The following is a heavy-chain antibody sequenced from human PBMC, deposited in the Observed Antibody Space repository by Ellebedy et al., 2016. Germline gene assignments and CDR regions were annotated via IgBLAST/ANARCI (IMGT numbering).Heavy chain of an antibody. Sequence: SETLSLTCTISGASISSYYWSWIRQSPGKGLEWIGYIHYTGSTNYNPSLKSRVTTSVDTSKNQFSLKLSSVTAADTAVYYCARVGYGGNVFDYWGQGTLVTVSS. CDR2: IHYTGST. J-gene: IGHJ4*02. CDR3: ARVGYGGNVFDY. V-gene: IGHV4-59*01. CDR1: GASISSYY. D-gene: IGHD4-23*01.